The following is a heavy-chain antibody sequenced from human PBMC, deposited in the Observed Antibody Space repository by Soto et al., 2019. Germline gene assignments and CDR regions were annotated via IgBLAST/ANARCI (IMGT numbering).Heavy chain of an antibody. CDR2: INSDGSST. D-gene: IGHD2-2*01. Sequence: GGSLRLSCAASGFTFSSYWMHWVRQAPGKGLVWVSRINSDGSSTSYADSVKGRFTISRDNAKNTLYLQMNSLRAEDTSVYYCARALVVPAAIDYWGQGTLVTVSS. J-gene: IGHJ4*02. CDR1: GFTFSSYW. V-gene: IGHV3-74*01. CDR3: ARALVVPAAIDY.